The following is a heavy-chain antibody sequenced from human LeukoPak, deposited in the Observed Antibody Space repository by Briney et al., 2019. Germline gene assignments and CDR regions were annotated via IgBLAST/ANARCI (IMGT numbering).Heavy chain of an antibody. CDR2: IYYSGST. D-gene: IGHD6-19*01. J-gene: IGHJ6*03. Sequence: SETLSLTCTVSGGSISSYYWSWIRQPPGKGLEWIGYIYYSGSTNYNPSLKSRVTISVDTSKNQFSLKLSSVTAADTAVYYCARDMAGKRYMDVWGKGTTVTVSS. CDR3: ARDMAGKRYMDV. V-gene: IGHV4-59*01. CDR1: GGSISSYY.